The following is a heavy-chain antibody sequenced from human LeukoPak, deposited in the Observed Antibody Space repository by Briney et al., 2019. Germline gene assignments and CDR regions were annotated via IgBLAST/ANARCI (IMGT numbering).Heavy chain of an antibody. Sequence: SETLSLTCTVSGGSISSYYWSWTRQPPGKGLEWIGYIYYSGSTNYNPSLKSRVTISVDTSKNQFSLKLSSVTAADTAVYYCARDLLGRYCSSTSCHNWFDPWGQGTLVTVSS. J-gene: IGHJ5*02. CDR3: ARDLLGRYCSSTSCHNWFDP. D-gene: IGHD2-2*01. V-gene: IGHV4-59*01. CDR1: GGSISSYY. CDR2: IYYSGST.